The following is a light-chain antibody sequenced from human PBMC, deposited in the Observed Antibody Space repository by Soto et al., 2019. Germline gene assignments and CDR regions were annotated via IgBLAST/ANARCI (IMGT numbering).Light chain of an antibody. CDR2: DAS. V-gene: IGKV1-33*01. Sequence: DLQMTQSPSSLSASVGDRVTITCQASQDITNYLNWYLQKPGKAPKLLIYDASNLETGVPSRFSGNGSGTDFTFTISSLQPEDVATYYCQQCDNLPLTFGGGTKVEIK. J-gene: IGKJ4*01. CDR3: QQCDNLPLT. CDR1: QDITNY.